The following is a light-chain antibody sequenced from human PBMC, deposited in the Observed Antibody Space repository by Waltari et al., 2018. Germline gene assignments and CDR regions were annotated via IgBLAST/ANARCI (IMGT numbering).Light chain of an antibody. Sequence: SYELTQPPSVSVSPGQTARITCSGHELPRKYAYWFQQKSGKAPRLVIYEDTKRPSGIPEVFSGSSSGTVATLTIPGAHVDDEADYYCYSSDSTGLRVFGGGTTVVVL. CDR3: YSSDSTGLRV. J-gene: IGLJ1*01. CDR2: EDT. CDR1: ELPRKY. V-gene: IGLV3-10*01.